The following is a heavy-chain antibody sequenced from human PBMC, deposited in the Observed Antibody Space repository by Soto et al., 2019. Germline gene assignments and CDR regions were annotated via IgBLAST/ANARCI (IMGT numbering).Heavy chain of an antibody. CDR1: GFSLITGGVG. CDR3: AHTVAPRIFDY. J-gene: IGHJ4*02. D-gene: IGHD2-15*01. Sequence: QITLKEAGPTLVKPTQTLTLTCSVSGFSLITGGVGVGWIRQPPGKDLGWLALIYWDDDKGYSTSLKSRLTIAKDTSKDQVVLTITNMDPADTATYYCAHTVAPRIFDYWGQGTLVTVSS. CDR2: IYWDDDK. V-gene: IGHV2-5*02.